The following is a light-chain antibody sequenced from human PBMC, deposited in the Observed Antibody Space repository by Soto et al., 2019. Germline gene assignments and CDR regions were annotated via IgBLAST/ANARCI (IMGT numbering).Light chain of an antibody. CDR2: QSS. Sequence: DIVLTQSPATLSSFPGGRVTLSCRASLYINTTLAWYQHRPGQGPRLLIYQSSIRAAGIPARFSASGTGTDFTLTISDVQPEDFAVYYCQHLSNWWTFGQGTKVDIK. CDR1: LYINTT. J-gene: IGKJ1*01. CDR3: QHLSNWWT. V-gene: IGKV3D-11*01.